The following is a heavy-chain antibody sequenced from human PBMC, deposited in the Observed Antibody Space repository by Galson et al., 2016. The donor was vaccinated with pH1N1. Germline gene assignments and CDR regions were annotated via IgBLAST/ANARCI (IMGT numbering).Heavy chain of an antibody. Sequence: SVKVSCKASGYTLTKEYIDWVRQAAGQGREWMGVIDPTNGGTTYSQKLQGLDTMTRDTSTNTVYLELGGLTSEDTAVYSCSRDLCGLRDYWGQGTLVTVSS. CDR1: GYTLTKEY. J-gene: IGHJ4*02. CDR3: SRDLCGLRDY. D-gene: IGHD6-25*01. CDR2: IDPTNGGT. V-gene: IGHV1-46*03.